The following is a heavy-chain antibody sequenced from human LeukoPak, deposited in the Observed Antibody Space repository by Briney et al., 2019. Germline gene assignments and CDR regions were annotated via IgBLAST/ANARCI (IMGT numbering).Heavy chain of an antibody. J-gene: IGHJ5*02. D-gene: IGHD2-15*01. CDR2: FYYSGST. Sequence: PSETLSLTCTVSGDSISSSSHYWGWIRQPPGKGLEWIGSFYYSGSTYYNPSLKSRVTISVDTSKNQFSLKLSSVTAADTAVYSCARHLIGSVGWFDPWGQGTLVTVS. CDR1: GDSISSSSHY. V-gene: IGHV4-39*01. CDR3: ARHLIGSVGWFDP.